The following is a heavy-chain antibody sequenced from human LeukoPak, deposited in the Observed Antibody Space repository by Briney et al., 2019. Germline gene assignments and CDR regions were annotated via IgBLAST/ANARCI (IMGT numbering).Heavy chain of an antibody. CDR3: AKDNMTYYAPDY. Sequence: GGSLRLSCTGSGFNFGGYAINWVRQAPGQGLEWVGCIRSKGLYGTREYAASVGGRFTLPREESKVIGYLQNNTAKHEDASVYCCAKDNMTYYAPDYWGQGTLVTVSS. V-gene: IGHV3-49*04. CDR2: IRSKGLYGTR. D-gene: IGHD2-2*01. CDR1: GFNFGGYA. J-gene: IGHJ4*02.